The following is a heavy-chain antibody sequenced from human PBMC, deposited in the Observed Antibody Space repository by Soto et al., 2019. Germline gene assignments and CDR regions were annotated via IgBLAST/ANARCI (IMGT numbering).Heavy chain of an antibody. CDR3: ARGYCSSTSCSYYYYYYYMDV. Sequence: GASVKVSCKASGYTFTSYGISWVRQAPGQGLEWMGWISAYSGNTGYAQKFQGRVTMTRNTSISTAYMELSSLRSEDTAVYYCARGYCSSTSCSYYYYYYYMDVWGKGTTVTVSS. V-gene: IGHV1-8*02. D-gene: IGHD2-2*01. CDR2: ISAYSGNT. J-gene: IGHJ6*03. CDR1: GYTFTSYG.